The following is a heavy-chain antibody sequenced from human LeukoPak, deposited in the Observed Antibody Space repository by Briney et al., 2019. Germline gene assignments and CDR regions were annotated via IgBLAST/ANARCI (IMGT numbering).Heavy chain of an antibody. J-gene: IGHJ3*02. D-gene: IGHD2-15*01. Sequence: GGSLRLSCAASGFTFSRYAMSWVRQAPGKGLEWVSVMSDSGGITYYADSVKGRFTTSRDNSKNTLYLQMNSLRAEDTAVYYCVKGASDGCYAPSHIWGQGTTVTASS. CDR1: GFTFSRYA. V-gene: IGHV3-23*01. CDR3: VKGASDGCYAPSHI. CDR2: MSDSGGIT.